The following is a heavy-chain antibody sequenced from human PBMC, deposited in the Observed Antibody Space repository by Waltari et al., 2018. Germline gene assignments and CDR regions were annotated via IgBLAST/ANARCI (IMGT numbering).Heavy chain of an antibody. V-gene: IGHV1-2*06. D-gene: IGHD3-16*01. CDR3: ARGFGTAMGDRDWFDP. J-gene: IGHJ5*02. CDR1: GYTFTGYY. CDR2: INLNSGGT. Sequence: QVQLVQSGAEVKKPGASVKVSCKASGYTFTGYYMHWVRQAPGKGLEWMGRINLNSGGTNEAQKFQGRVTMTRETSSSTAYMELSRLRSDDTAVYYCARGFGTAMGDRDWFDPWGQGTLVTVSS.